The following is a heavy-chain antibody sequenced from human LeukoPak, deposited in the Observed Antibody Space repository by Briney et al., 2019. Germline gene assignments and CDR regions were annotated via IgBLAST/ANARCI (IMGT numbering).Heavy chain of an antibody. CDR3: ARVSSSWYRYFQH. CDR1: GGSISSGGYY. V-gene: IGHV4-31*03. D-gene: IGHD6-13*01. CDR2: IYYSGST. Sequence: PSETLSLTCTVSGGSISSGGYYWSWIRQHPGKGLEWIGYIYYSGSTYYNPSLKSRVTISVDTSKNQFSLKLSSVTAADTAVYYCARVSSSWYRYFQHWGQGTLVTVSS. J-gene: IGHJ1*01.